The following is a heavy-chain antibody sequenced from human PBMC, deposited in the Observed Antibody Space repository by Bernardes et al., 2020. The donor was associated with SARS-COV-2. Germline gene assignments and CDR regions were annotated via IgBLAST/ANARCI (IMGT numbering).Heavy chain of an antibody. CDR2: ISSNGGST. V-gene: IGHV3-64*01. J-gene: IGHJ6*03. CDR3: ARGGLFRIFGVVPMDV. D-gene: IGHD3-3*01. CDR1: GFTFSSYA. Sequence: GGSLRLSCAASGFTFSSYAMHWVRQAPGKGLEYVSAISSNGGSTYYANSVKGRFTISRDNSKNTLYLQMGSLRAEDMAVYYCARGGLFRIFGVVPMDVWGKGTTVTVSS.